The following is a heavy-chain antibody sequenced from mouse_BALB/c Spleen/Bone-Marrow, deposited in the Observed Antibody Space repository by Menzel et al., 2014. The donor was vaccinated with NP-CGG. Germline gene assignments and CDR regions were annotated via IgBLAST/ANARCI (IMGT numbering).Heavy chain of an antibody. D-gene: IGHD5-1-1*01. CDR2: INPANGNT. V-gene: IGHV14-3*02. Sequence: VQLQQSGAELVKPGASVKLSCTASGFNIKDTYMHWVKQRPEQGLEWIGRINPANGNTKYDPKFQGKATITADTSSNTAYLQLSSLTSEDTAVYHCARNTQFAYWGQGTLVTVSA. CDR3: ARNTQFAY. CDR1: GFNIKDTY. J-gene: IGHJ3*01.